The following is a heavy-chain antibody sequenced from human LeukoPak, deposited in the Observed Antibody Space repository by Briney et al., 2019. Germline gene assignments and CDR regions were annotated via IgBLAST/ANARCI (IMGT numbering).Heavy chain of an antibody. Sequence: GGSLRLSCAASGFTFSSYAMSWVRQAPGKGLEWVGRIKSKADGETIDYAAPVKGRFTFSRDDSKNMLYLQMNSLKSEDTAVYYCSTLTSRGLSDSWGQGTLVTVSS. V-gene: IGHV3-15*01. D-gene: IGHD1-20*01. CDR2: IKSKADGETI. CDR1: GFTFSSYA. CDR3: STLTSRGLSDS. J-gene: IGHJ4*02.